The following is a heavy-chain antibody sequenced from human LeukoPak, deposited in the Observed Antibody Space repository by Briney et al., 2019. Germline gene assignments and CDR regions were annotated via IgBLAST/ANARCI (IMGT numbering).Heavy chain of an antibody. CDR2: IIPIFGTA. V-gene: IGHV1-69*13. D-gene: IGHD3-22*01. Sequence: SVKVSCMASGGTFSSYAISWVRQAPGQGLEWRGGIIPIFGTANYAQKFQGRVTITADESTSTAYMELSSLRSEDTAVYYCASRLTYYYDSSGYSAIRYWGQGTLVTVSS. CDR3: ASRLTYYYDSSGYSAIRY. CDR1: GGTFSSYA. J-gene: IGHJ4*02.